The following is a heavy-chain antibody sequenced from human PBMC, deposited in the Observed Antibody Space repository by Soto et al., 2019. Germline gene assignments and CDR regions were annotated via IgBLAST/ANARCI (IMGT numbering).Heavy chain of an antibody. CDR1: GYTLTELS. Sequence: ASVKVSCKVSGYTLTELSMHWVRQAPGKGLEWMGGFDPEDGETIYAQKFQGRVTMTEYTSTDTAYMELSSLRSEDTAVYYCAIRMVRGVINDYWGQGTLVTVSS. CDR2: FDPEDGET. J-gene: IGHJ4*02. D-gene: IGHD3-10*01. CDR3: AIRMVRGVINDY. V-gene: IGHV1-24*01.